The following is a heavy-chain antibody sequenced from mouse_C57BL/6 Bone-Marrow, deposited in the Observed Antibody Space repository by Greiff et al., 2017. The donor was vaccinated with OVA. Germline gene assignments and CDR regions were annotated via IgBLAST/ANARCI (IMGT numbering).Heavy chain of an antibody. Sequence: QVQLQQPGAELVKPGASVKLSCKASGYTFTSYWMHWVKQRPGRGLEWIGRIDTNSGGTKYNEKFKSKATLTVDKPSSTAYMQLSSLTSEDSAVYYCARSGTTVVAPYYAMDYWGQGTSVTVSS. CDR2: IDTNSGGT. V-gene: IGHV1-72*01. D-gene: IGHD1-1*01. CDR1: GYTFTSYW. J-gene: IGHJ4*01. CDR3: ARSGTTVVAPYYAMDY.